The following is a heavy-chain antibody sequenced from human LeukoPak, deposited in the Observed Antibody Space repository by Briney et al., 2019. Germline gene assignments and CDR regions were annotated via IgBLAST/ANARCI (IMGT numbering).Heavy chain of an antibody. CDR3: ARAHYSGSFGY. D-gene: IGHD1-26*01. CDR2: INWNGGST. V-gene: IGHV3-20*04. J-gene: IGHJ4*02. Sequence: GGSLRLSCAASGFTFRTYEMNWVRQAPGKGLEWVSGINWNGGSTGYADSVKGRFTISRDDAKNSLYLQMNSLRAEDTALYYCARAHYSGSFGYWGQGTLVTVSS. CDR1: GFTFRTYE.